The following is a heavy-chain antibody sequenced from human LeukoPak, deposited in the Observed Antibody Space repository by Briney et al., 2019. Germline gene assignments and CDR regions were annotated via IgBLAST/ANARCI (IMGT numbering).Heavy chain of an antibody. Sequence: SVKVSCKASGYTFTSYGISWVRQAPGQGLEWMGRIIPILGIANYAQKFQGRVTITADKSTSTAYMELSSLRSEDTAVYYCAKNSGYDSFDYWGQGTLDTVSS. J-gene: IGHJ4*02. D-gene: IGHD5-12*01. CDR2: IIPILGIA. CDR3: AKNSGYDSFDY. CDR1: GYTFTSYG. V-gene: IGHV1-69*04.